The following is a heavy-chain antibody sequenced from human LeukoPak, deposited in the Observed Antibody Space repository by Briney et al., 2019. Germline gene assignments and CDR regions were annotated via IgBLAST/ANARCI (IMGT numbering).Heavy chain of an antibody. CDR2: ISPIGDIT. CDR1: GFTFSNHG. V-gene: IGHV3-23*01. D-gene: IGHD3-10*01. J-gene: IGHJ4*02. Sequence: GGSLRLSCASSGFTFSNHGMNCVSQAPGKGLEWVSGISPIGDITYYADSVKGRFTISRDNSKNTLYLEVISLTAEDTAVYYCAKDDAWLRFGEWSQGTLVTVSS. CDR3: AKDDAWLRFGE.